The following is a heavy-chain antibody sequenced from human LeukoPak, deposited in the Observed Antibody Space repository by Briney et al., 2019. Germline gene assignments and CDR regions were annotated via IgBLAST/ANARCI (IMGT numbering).Heavy chain of an antibody. CDR3: ARTEYHYYYMDV. V-gene: IGHV1-69*04. J-gene: IGHJ6*03. CDR1: GGTFSSYA. Sequence: SVKVSRKASGGTFSSYAISWVRQAPGQGLEWLGMITPNIGSTTYAQKFQGRITMTSDKSTSTVYMDLSSLRFEDTAVYFCARTEYHYYYMDVWGKGTTVTVSS. CDR2: ITPNIGST.